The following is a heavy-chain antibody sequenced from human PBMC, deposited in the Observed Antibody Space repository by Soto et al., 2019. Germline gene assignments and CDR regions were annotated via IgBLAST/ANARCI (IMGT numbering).Heavy chain of an antibody. CDR1: GYTFTSYG. CDR3: ARTTPYCSSTSCYVEAAFDI. J-gene: IGHJ3*02. CDR2: ISAYNGNT. Sequence: SVKVSCKASGYTFTSYGISWVRQAPGQGLEWMGWISAYNGNTNYAQKLQGRVTMTTDTSTSTAYMELRSLRSDDTAVYYCARTTPYCSSTSCYVEAAFDIWGQGTMVTVSS. V-gene: IGHV1-18*01. D-gene: IGHD2-2*01.